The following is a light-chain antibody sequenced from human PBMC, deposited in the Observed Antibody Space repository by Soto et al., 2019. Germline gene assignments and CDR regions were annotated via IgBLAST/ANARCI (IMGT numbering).Light chain of an antibody. CDR2: EVS. CDR1: SSDVGNYSR. CDR3: SSYRSNSTVV. V-gene: IGLV2-18*02. J-gene: IGLJ2*01. Sequence: QSALTQPPSVSGSPGQSVTISCTGTSSDVGNYSRVSWYQQPPGTAPKLMIYEVSNRPSGVPDRFSGSKSANTASLTISGLQAEDEADYYCSSYRSNSTVVFGGGTKLTVL.